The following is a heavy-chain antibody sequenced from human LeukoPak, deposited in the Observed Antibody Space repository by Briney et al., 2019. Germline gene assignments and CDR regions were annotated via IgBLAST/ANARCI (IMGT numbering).Heavy chain of an antibody. D-gene: IGHD1-26*01. CDR1: GFTVSSNY. CDR2: IYSGGST. V-gene: IGHV3-53*01. J-gene: IGHJ4*02. CDR3: AKLLRSGSRGSDY. Sequence: GGSLRLSCAASGFTVSSNYMSWVRQAPGKGLEWVSVIYSGGSTYYADSVKGRFTISRDNSKNTLYLQMNSLRAEDTAVYYCAKLLRSGSRGSDYWGQGTLVTVSS.